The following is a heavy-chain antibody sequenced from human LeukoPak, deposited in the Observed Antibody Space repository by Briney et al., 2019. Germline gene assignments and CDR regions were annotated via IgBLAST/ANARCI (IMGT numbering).Heavy chain of an antibody. CDR3: AKKRSGTWYDFDY. CDR1: GFTFSNYG. D-gene: IGHD6-13*01. Sequence: QSGGSLRLSCAASGFTFSNYGMHWVRQAPGKGLEWVAFIRYDGTNKNYADSVRGRFTISRDNSKNTLYLQMNSLRAEDTAVYYCAKKRSGTWYDFDYWGQGTLVTVSS. J-gene: IGHJ4*02. V-gene: IGHV3-30*02. CDR2: IRYDGTNK.